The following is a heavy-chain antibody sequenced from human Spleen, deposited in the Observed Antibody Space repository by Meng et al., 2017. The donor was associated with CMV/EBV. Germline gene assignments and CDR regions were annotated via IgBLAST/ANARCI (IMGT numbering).Heavy chain of an antibody. J-gene: IGHJ4*02. CDR1: FSLSTGVMG. CDR3: AHRDYCSGGTCTFDY. Sequence: FSLSTGVMGVGWLRQPPGTALDWLALIYWDDDKRYSPSLKSRLTITKDTSKNQVVLTMTNMDPVDTATYYCAHRDYCSGGTCTFDYWGQGTLVTVSS. CDR2: IYWDDDK. V-gene: IGHV2-5*02. D-gene: IGHD2-15*01.